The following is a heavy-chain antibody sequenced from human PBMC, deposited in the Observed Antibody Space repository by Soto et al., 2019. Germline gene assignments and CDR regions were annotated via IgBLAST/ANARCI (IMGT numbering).Heavy chain of an antibody. D-gene: IGHD3-3*01. CDR3: ARPPPGTITIFGVVIPRWAREDEHFDY. J-gene: IGHJ4*02. CDR1: GFTFSSYA. CDR2: ISYDGSNK. V-gene: IGHV3-30-3*01. Sequence: QVQLVESGGGVVQPGRSLRLSCAASGFTFSSYAMHWVRQAPGKGLEWVAVISYDGSNKYYADSVKGRFTISRDNSKNTLYLQMNSLRADDTAVYYCARPPPGTITIFGVVIPRWAREDEHFDYWGQGTLVTVSS.